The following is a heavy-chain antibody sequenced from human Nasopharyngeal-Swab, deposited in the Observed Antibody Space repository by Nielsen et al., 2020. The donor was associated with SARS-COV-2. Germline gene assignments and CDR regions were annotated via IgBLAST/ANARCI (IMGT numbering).Heavy chain of an antibody. CDR3: AKGTGATYRAIDY. Sequence: GESLKISCAASGFTFSNYWMHWVRQAPGKGLEWVSAISRTSSTYYADSVKGRFTVSRDNSKNTLYLQMNSLRAEDTAVYYCAKGTGATYRAIDYWGQGTLVTASS. CDR1: GFTFSNYW. CDR2: ISRTSST. V-gene: IGHV3-69-1*01. D-gene: IGHD1-26*01. J-gene: IGHJ4*02.